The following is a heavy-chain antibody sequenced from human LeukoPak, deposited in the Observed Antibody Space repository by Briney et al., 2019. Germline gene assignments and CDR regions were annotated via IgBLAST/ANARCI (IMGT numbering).Heavy chain of an antibody. D-gene: IGHD1-26*01. CDR3: ARVEVGARGIDP. V-gene: IGHV4-30-2*01. CDR1: GGSISSGGYS. CDR2: ICHSGST. Sequence: PSETLSLTCAVSGGSISSGGYSWSWIRQPPGKGLEWIGYICHSGSTYYNPSLKSRVTISVDRSKNQFSLKLSSVTAADTAVYYCARVEVGARGIDPWGQGTLVTVSS. J-gene: IGHJ5*02.